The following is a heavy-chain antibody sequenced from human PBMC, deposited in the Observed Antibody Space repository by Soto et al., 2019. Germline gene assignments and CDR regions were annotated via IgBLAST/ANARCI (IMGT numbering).Heavy chain of an antibody. J-gene: IGHJ6*02. D-gene: IGHD4-17*01. CDR2: ISAYNGNT. Sequence: QVQLVQSGAEVKKPGASVKVSCKASGYTFTSYGISWVRQAPGQGLEWMGWISAYNGNTNYAQKLRGRVTMTTDTSTSTAYMELRSLRSDDTAVYYCARDRVTTGYYYYGMDVWGQGTTVTVSS. CDR1: GYTFTSYG. CDR3: ARDRVTTGYYYYGMDV. V-gene: IGHV1-18*04.